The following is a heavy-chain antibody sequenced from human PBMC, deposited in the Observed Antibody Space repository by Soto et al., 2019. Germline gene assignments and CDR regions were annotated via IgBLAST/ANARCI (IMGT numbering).Heavy chain of an antibody. CDR1: GFDASVNY. V-gene: IGHV3-66*01. CDR3: VRENYYYGMDV. J-gene: IGHJ6*02. CDR2: INAGGNT. Sequence: EVQLVESGGTLVQPGGSLRLSCAASGFDASVNYMAWVRQAPGKGLEWVSTINAGGNTFYADSVKGRFTISRDDSTNTLSLQMNSQRVEDTAMFYCVRENYYYGMDVWGQGTAVTVSS.